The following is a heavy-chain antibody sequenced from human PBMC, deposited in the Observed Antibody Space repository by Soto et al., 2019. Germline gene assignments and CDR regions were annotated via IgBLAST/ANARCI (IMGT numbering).Heavy chain of an antibody. J-gene: IGHJ4*02. CDR3: AKHLIGGRLQSPFDL. V-gene: IGHV3-23*01. CDR2: LSDSVGTT. Sequence: EVQLLESGGRLVQPGGSLRLSCAVSGFSFGTYTVNWVRRAPGTGLEWVSGLSDSVGTTHYAYSVKGRFTISRDKSKNTLYLQMNNLRAEDTAVYYCAKHLIGGRLQSPFDLWGQGTQVTVSS. D-gene: IGHD3-3*02. CDR1: GFSFGTYT.